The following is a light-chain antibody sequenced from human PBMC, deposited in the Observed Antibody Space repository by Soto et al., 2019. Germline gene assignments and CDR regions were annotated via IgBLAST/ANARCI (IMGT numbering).Light chain of an antibody. CDR1: SSDVGSYNY. CDR2: EVS. J-gene: IGLJ3*02. V-gene: IGLV2-14*01. Sequence: QSALTQPASVSGSPGQSITISCTGTSSDVGSYNYVSWYQQHPGKAPKLLIYEVSNRPSGVSNRFSGSKSGNTASLTISGLQAEDEADYYCSSYISMIVRVFGGGTKLTVL. CDR3: SSYISMIVRV.